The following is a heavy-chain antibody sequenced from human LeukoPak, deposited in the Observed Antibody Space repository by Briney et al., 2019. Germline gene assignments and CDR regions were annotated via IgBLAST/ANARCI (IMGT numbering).Heavy chain of an antibody. V-gene: IGHV1-2*02. CDR2: INPNSGGT. CDR1: GYTFTGYY. CDR3: ARDYHYDFWSGQNFDY. J-gene: IGHJ4*02. Sequence: VASVKVSFKASGYTFTGYYMHWVRQAPGQGLEWMGWINPNSGGTNYAQKFQGRVTMTRDTSISTAYMELSRLRSDDTAVYYCARDYHYDFWSGQNFDYWGQGTLVTVSS. D-gene: IGHD3-3*01.